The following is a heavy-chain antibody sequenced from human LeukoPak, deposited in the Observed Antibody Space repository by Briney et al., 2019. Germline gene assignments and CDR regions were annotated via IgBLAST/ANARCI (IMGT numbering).Heavy chain of an antibody. CDR1: GDSVSSNSAA. V-gene: IGHV6-1*01. J-gene: IGHJ4*02. CDR3: ASGWILEWLLSLEYYFDY. Sequence: SQTLSLTCAISGDSVSSNSAAWNWIRQSPSRGLEWLGRTYYRSKWYNDYAVSVKSRITINPDTSKNQFSLQLNSVTPEDTAVYYCASGWILEWLLSLEYYFDYWGQGTLVTLSS. CDR2: TYYRSKWYN. D-gene: IGHD3-3*01.